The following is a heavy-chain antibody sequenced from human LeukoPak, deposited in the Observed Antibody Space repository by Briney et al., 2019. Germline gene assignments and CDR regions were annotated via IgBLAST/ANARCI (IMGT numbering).Heavy chain of an antibody. Sequence: SETLSLTCTVSGVSISGYCWSWVRQPPGKRLEWIGYTYYSGSTNYNPSLKSRVTISVDTSNNQFSLRLGSVTTADTAVYYCARVDTYGFDYYYAMDVWGQGTTVTVSS. CDR3: ARVDTYGFDYYYAMDV. D-gene: IGHD5-18*01. CDR1: GVSISGYC. CDR2: TYYSGST. V-gene: IGHV4-59*01. J-gene: IGHJ6*02.